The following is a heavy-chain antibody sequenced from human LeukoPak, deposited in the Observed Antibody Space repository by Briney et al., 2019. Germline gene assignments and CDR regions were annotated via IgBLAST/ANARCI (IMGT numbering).Heavy chain of an antibody. J-gene: IGHJ4*02. CDR2: ISSPGGTV. V-gene: IGHV3-48*03. D-gene: IGHD1-26*01. Sequence: GGSLRLSCAASGFTFISYELNWVRQAPGEGLEWVSYISSPGGTVYYADAVKGRFTISRDNAKNSLYLQMNSLRAEDTAVYYCARGPSSGSYFDYWGQGTLVTVSS. CDR3: ARGPSSGSYFDY. CDR1: GFTFISYE.